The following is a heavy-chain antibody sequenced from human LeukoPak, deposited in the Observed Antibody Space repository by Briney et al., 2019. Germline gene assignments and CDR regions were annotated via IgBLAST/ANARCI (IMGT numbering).Heavy chain of an antibody. V-gene: IGHV4-31*03. CDR1: GGSISSGGYY. D-gene: IGHD4-23*01. CDR2: IYYSGST. CDR3: ARVRLNYGGNPEYYFDY. J-gene: IGHJ4*02. Sequence: SETLSLTCTVSGGSISSGGYYWSWIRQHPGKGLEWIGYIYYSGSTYYNPSLKSRVTISVDTSKNQFSLKLSSVTAADTAVYYCARVRLNYGGNPEYYFDYWGQGTLVTVSS.